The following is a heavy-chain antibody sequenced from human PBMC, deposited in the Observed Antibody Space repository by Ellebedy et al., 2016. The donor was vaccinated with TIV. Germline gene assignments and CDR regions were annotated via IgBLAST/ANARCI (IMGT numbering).Heavy chain of an antibody. J-gene: IGHJ6*02. D-gene: IGHD3-16*02. CDR2: IYTGDSAT. CDR1: GYSFTSYW. V-gene: IGHV5-51*01. CDR3: ARAPEFGGLIGPPVYHGMDV. Sequence: GESLKISCKGSGYSFTSYWSGWVRQMRGKGLEWMGIIYTGDSATRYSPSFQGQVTISADKSISTAYLQWSSLKASDTAMYYCARAPEFGGLIGPPVYHGMDVWGQGTTVTVSS.